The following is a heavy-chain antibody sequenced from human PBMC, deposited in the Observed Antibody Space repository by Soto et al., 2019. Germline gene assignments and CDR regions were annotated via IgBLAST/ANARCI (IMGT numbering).Heavy chain of an antibody. CDR1: GFIFSAYY. CDR2: ISSGGGAK. J-gene: IGHJ5*02. V-gene: IGHV3-11*01. Sequence: VQLVESGGGLVKPGGSLRLSCAASGFIFSAYYMAWIRQAPGKGLEWVSDISSGGGAKNVADSVRGRFTISRDNTNNSLYVQMNSLRVEDTALYYCARRLTGRTTGDWFDPWGQGTLVTVSS. D-gene: IGHD1-20*01. CDR3: ARRLTGRTTGDWFDP.